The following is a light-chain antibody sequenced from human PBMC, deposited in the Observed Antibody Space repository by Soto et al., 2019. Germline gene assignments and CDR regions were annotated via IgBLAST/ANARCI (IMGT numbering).Light chain of an antibody. Sequence: IVLTQSPDTLSLSPGERATLSCGSSQSVSSRSLAWYQQKPGQAPRLLIYGASNRATGIPDRFSGSGSGTDFTLTISRLEPEDFAMYYCQQFGTSRLTLGGGAKVDI. CDR3: QQFGTSRLT. J-gene: IGKJ4*01. CDR2: GAS. V-gene: IGKV3-20*01. CDR1: QSVSSRS.